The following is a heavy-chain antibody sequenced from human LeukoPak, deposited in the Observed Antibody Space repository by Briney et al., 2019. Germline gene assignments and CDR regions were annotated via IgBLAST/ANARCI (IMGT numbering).Heavy chain of an antibody. CDR2: IYYSGST. CDR1: GGSISSYY. J-gene: IGHJ5*02. V-gene: IGHV4-59*01. Sequence: SETLSLTCTVSGGSISSYYWSWIRQPPGKGLEWIGYIYYSGSTNYYPSFKSRVTISVDTSKNQFSLKLSSVTAADTAVYYCARGRYNWNYGHNWFDPWGQGTLVTVSS. D-gene: IGHD1-7*01. CDR3: ARGRYNWNYGHNWFDP.